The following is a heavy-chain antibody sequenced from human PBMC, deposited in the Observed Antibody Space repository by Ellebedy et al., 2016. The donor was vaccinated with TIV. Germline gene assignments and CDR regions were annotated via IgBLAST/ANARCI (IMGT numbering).Heavy chain of an antibody. V-gene: IGHV5-10-1*01. J-gene: IGHJ4*02. CDR3: ARHELGSNAAFDY. CDR1: GYAFRIYW. D-gene: IGHD7-27*01. CDR2: IDPSPSDSYI. Sequence: GESLKISXKASGYAFRIYWITWVRQMPGQGLVWMGRIDPSPSDSYIDYSPSFQGHVTISVDKSITTAYLQWSSLKASDTAIYYCARHELGSNAAFDYWGQGTLVTVSS.